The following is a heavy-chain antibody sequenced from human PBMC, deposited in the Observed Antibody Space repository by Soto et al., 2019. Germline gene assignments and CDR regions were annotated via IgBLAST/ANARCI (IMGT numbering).Heavy chain of an antibody. CDR3: ARARSTSPDYFTPGSDY. CDR2: IIPILGIA. CDR1: GGTFSSYT. V-gene: IGHV1-69*02. D-gene: IGHD3-16*01. J-gene: IGHJ4*02. Sequence: QVQLVQSGAEVKKPGSSVKVSCKASGGTFSSYTISWVRQAPGQGLEWMGRIIPILGIANYAQKFQGRVTITADKSTSTAYMELSSLRSEDTAVYYCARARSTSPDYFTPGSDYWGQGTLVTVSS.